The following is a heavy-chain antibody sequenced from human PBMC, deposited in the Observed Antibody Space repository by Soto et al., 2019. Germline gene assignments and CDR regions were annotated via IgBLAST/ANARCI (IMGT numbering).Heavy chain of an antibody. CDR2: IIPIFGTA. D-gene: IGHD3-22*01. J-gene: IGHJ4*02. V-gene: IGHV1-69*12. CDR3: ARGGSRDSSGYYSDDFDY. CDR1: GGTFSSYA. Sequence: QVQLVQSGAEVKKPGSSVKVSCKASGGTFSSYAISWVRQAPGQGLEWMGGIIPIFGTANYAQKFQGRVTITADESTSTGCMELSSLRSEDTAVYYRARGGSRDSSGYYSDDFDYWGQGTLVTVSS.